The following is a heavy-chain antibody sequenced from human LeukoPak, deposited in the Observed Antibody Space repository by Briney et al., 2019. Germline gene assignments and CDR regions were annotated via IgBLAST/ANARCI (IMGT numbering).Heavy chain of an antibody. V-gene: IGHV4-30-4*01. Sequence: SESLSLTCTVSGGSISSGDYYWSWIRQPPGKGLEWIGNIYYSGSIYYNPSLKSRVTMSVDTSKNQFSLKLSSVTAADTAVYYCARQYGSGSYYNVLRLDYWGQGTLVTVSS. D-gene: IGHD3-10*01. CDR2: IYYSGSI. CDR1: GGSISSGDYY. CDR3: ARQYGSGSYYNVLRLDY. J-gene: IGHJ4*02.